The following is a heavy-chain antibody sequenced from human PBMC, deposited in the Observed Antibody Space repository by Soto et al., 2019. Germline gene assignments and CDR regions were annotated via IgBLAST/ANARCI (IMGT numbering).Heavy chain of an antibody. V-gene: IGHV4-61*01. CDR1: GGSVSSGSYY. J-gene: IGHJ4*02. Sequence: QVQLQESGPGLVKPSETLSLTCTVSGGSVSSGSYYWSWIRQPPGKGLEWIGYIYNSGSTNYNPSLKSRVTISVDTSKNQCSLKLSSVTAADTAVYYCARGRKDSSGWPYFDYWGQGTLVTVSS. D-gene: IGHD6-19*01. CDR3: ARGRKDSSGWPYFDY. CDR2: IYNSGST.